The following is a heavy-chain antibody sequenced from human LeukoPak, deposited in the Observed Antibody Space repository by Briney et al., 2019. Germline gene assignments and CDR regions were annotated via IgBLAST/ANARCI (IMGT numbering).Heavy chain of an antibody. J-gene: IGHJ3*02. CDR1: GGSISTYY. Sequence: SETLSLTCTVSGGSISTYYWSWIRHPAGKGLEWIGRVYISGSTYYNPSLKSRVTMSVDTSKNQFSLNLKSVTAADTAVYYCARDRHLDTRMAEGFDIWGQGTMVTVSS. D-gene: IGHD5-18*01. V-gene: IGHV4-4*07. CDR3: ARDRHLDTRMAEGFDI. CDR2: VYISGST.